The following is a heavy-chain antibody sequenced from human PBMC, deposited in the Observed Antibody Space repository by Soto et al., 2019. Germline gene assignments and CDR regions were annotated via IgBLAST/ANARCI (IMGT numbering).Heavy chain of an antibody. V-gene: IGHV1-69*13. CDR3: ARVRGSWAYSLHFDY. CDR2: IIPIFGTA. Sequence: SVKVSCKASGGTFSSYAISWVRQAPGQGLEWMGGIIPIFGTANYAQKFQGRVTITADESTSTAYMELSSLRSEDTAVYYCARVRGSWAYSLHFDYWGQGTLVPVSS. D-gene: IGHD6-13*01. J-gene: IGHJ4*02. CDR1: GGTFSSYA.